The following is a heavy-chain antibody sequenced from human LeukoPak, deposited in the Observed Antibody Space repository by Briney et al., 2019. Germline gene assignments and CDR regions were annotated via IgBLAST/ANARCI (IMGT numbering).Heavy chain of an antibody. V-gene: IGHV3-74*01. CDR1: GFTFSSYW. D-gene: IGHD3-22*01. CDR3: ARGDSSGYYYLNYYYYMDV. CDR2: INSDGSST. Sequence: GGSLRLSCAASGFTFSSYWMHWVRQAPGKGLVWVSRINSDGSSTSYADSVKGRFTISRDNAKNTLYLQMNSLRAEDTAVYYCARGDSSGYYYLNYYYYMDVWGKGTTVTVSS. J-gene: IGHJ6*03.